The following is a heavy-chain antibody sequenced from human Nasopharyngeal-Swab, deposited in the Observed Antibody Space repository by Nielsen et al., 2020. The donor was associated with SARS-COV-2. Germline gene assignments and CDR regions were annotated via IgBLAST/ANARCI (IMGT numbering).Heavy chain of an antibody. CDR3: ARASPTYYYYYTDV. V-gene: IGHV4-34*01. J-gene: IGHJ6*03. CDR1: GGPFSGYY. CDR2: INHSGST. Sequence: SQTLSLTCAVYGGPFSGYYWSWIRQPPGKGLEWIGEINHSGSTNYNPSLKSRVTISVDTSKNQFSLKLSSVTAADTAVYYCARASPTYYYYYTDVWGKGTTVTVSS.